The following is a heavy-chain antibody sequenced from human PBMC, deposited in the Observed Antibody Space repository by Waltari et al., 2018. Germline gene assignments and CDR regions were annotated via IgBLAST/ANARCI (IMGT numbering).Heavy chain of an antibody. J-gene: IGHJ6*02. D-gene: IGHD2-2*01. CDR2: IYSGGSI. CDR1: GSSVSRNY. V-gene: IGHV3-53*01. Sequence: EVQLVESGGGLIQPGESLSISCEASGSSVSRNYMSWVLKVPGKGLVWFSVIYSGGSIYYADSVKGRFSISRDNSNNTLYLQMNSLRDEDSAIYYCARERPVVYYGMDVWGRGTTVTVSS. CDR3: ARERPVVYYGMDV.